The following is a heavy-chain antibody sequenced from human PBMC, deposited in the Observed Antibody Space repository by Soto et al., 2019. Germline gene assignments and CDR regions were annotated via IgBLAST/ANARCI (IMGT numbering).Heavy chain of an antibody. CDR3: ARGVGSGSYYNQYNWFDP. J-gene: IGHJ5*02. CDR2: INVYNGNT. D-gene: IGHD3-10*01. V-gene: IGHV1-18*01. Sequence: ASVKVSCKTPGYTFTRYNIHWVRQAPGQGLEWMGWINVYNGNTKYAQKVQGRVTMTTDTSTSTAYMELRSLRSDDTAVYYCARGVGSGSYYNQYNWFDPWGQGTLVTVSS. CDR1: GYTFTRYN.